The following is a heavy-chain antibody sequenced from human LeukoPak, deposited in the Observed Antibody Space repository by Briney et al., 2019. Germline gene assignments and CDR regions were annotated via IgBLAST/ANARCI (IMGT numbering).Heavy chain of an antibody. V-gene: IGHV4-59*01. CDR2: IYYSGST. CDR3: AREVVGYLDAFDI. Sequence: SETLSLTCTVSGGSISSYYWSWIRQPPGKGLEWIGYIYYSGSTNYNPSLKSRVTISVDTSKNQFSLKLSSVTAADTAVYYCAREVVGYLDAFDIWGQGTMVTVSS. D-gene: IGHD5-12*01. J-gene: IGHJ3*02. CDR1: GGSISSYY.